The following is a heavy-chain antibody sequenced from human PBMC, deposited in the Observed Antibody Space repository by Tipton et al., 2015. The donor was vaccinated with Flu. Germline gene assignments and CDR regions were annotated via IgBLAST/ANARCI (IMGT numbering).Heavy chain of an antibody. V-gene: IGHV3-11*01. CDR3: ARAFEEWEVPGPTH. Sequence: GSLRLSCAASGFTFSDYYMAWIRRTPGKGLEWVAYISGGSSTIFYVDAVKGRFTISRDNTKNSLYLQMNSLRVDDAAVYYCARAFEEWEVPGPTHWGQGSLVTVSS. J-gene: IGHJ4*02. CDR2: ISGGSSTI. CDR1: GFTFSDYY. D-gene: IGHD3-3*02.